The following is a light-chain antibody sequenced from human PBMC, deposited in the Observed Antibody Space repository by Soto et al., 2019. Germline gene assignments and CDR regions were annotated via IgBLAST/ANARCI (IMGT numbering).Light chain of an antibody. CDR1: SSDVGGSNY. Sequence: QSVLTQPASVSGSPGQSITISCTGTSSDVGGSNYVSWYQQLPGKAPKLMIYDVSDRPSGVSNRFSGSKSGNTASLTISGLQAEDEADYYCCLYVGATTYVFGTGTKV. V-gene: IGLV2-14*01. CDR2: DVS. CDR3: CLYVGATTYV. J-gene: IGLJ1*01.